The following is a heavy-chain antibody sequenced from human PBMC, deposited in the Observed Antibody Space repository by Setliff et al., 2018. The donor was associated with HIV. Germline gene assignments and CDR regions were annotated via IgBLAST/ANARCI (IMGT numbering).Heavy chain of an antibody. CDR3: AAQGVL. J-gene: IGHJ4*02. CDR2: ISGGGRVL. CDR1: GFSFSAYY. Sequence: NPGGSLRLSCAGSGFSFSAYYMTWIRQAPGKGLEWVSHISGGGRVLKYADSVRGRFTISRDNADNSVLLQMNSLRVEDTAVYFCAAQGVLWGQGTQVTVSS. V-gene: IGHV3-11*04.